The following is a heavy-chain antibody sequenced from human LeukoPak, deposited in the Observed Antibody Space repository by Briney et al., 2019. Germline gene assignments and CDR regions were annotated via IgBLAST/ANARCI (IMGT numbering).Heavy chain of an antibody. CDR1: GYTFTSYA. D-gene: IGHD6-13*01. CDR2: IIPILGIA. Sequence: SVKVSCKASGYTFTSYAISWVRQAPGQGLEWMGRIIPILGIANYAQKFQGRVTITADKSTSTAYMELSSLRSEDTAVYYCASYSSSWESLAFDIWGQGTMVTVSS. J-gene: IGHJ3*02. CDR3: ASYSSSWESLAFDI. V-gene: IGHV1-69*04.